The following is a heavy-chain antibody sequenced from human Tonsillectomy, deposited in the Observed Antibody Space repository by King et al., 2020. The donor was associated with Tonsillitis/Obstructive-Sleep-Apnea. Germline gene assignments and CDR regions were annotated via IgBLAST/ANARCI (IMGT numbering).Heavy chain of an antibody. Sequence: VQLVESGAEVKKPGSSVKVSCKASGGTFSSYAISWVRQAPGQGLEWMGRIIPMFGIANYAQKFQGRVTITADKSTSTAYMELRSLRSEDTAVYYCARDSEDSSGYYYIDYWGQGTLVTVSS. CDR1: GGTFSSYA. V-gene: IGHV1-69*09. CDR3: ARDSEDSSGYYYIDY. D-gene: IGHD3-22*01. CDR2: IIPMFGIA. J-gene: IGHJ4*02.